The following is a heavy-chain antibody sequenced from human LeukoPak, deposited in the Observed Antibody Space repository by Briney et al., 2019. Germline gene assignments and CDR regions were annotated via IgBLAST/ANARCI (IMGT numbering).Heavy chain of an antibody. D-gene: IGHD2-21*02. CDR1: GYTFTGYY. Sequence: ASVTVSCTASGYTFTGYYMHWVRQAPGQGLEWMGRINPNSGGTNYAQKFQGRVTMTRDTSISTAYMELSRLRSDDTAVCYCASEDVVVTAGYWGQGTLVTVSS. V-gene: IGHV1-2*06. CDR2: INPNSGGT. J-gene: IGHJ4*02. CDR3: ASEDVVVTAGY.